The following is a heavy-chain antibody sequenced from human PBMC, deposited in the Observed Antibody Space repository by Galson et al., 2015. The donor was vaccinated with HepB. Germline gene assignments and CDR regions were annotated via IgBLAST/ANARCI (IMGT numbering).Heavy chain of an antibody. V-gene: IGHV3-23*01. CDR1: GFTFSSYA. CDR2: ISGSGGNT. D-gene: IGHD4-17*01. J-gene: IGHJ5*02. CDR3: AKMGSYGDCDIDP. Sequence: SLRLSRAASGFTFSSYAMSWVRQAPGKGLECVSGISGSGGNTFYADSVKGRFAISRGNSKNTLYLQMHSLRAEDTAIYYCAKMGSYGDCDIDPWGQGTLVTVSS.